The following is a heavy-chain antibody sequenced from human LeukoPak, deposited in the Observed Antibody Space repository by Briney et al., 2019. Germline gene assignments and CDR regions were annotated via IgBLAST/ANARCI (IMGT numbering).Heavy chain of an antibody. CDR3: ATLHSRYSSGWYSFPIQDY. CDR1: GYTLTELS. D-gene: IGHD6-19*01. CDR2: FDPQDGET. V-gene: IGHV1-24*01. J-gene: IGHJ4*02. Sequence: GASVKVSCKVSGYTLTELSMHWVRQAPGKGLEWMGGFDPQDGETIYAQKFQGRVTMTEDTSTDTAYMELSSVRSEDTAVYYCATLHSRYSSGWYSFPIQDYWGQGTLVTVSS.